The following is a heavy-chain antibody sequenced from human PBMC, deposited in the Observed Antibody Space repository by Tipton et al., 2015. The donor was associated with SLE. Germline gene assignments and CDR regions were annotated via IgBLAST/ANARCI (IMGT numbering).Heavy chain of an antibody. V-gene: IGHV3-23*01. Sequence: SLRLSCAASGFTFSSYAMSWVRQAPGKGLEWVSGISSSGGNTYYADSVKGRFTISRHNSKNTLYLQMNSLRAEDTAVYYCARLICGGDCPPDFWGQGTLVTVSS. CDR2: ISSSGGNT. CDR1: GFTFSSYA. D-gene: IGHD2-21*01. J-gene: IGHJ4*02. CDR3: ARLICGGDCPPDF.